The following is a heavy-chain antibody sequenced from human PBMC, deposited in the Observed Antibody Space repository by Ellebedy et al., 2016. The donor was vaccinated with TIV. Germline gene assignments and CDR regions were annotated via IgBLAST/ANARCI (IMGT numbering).Heavy chain of an antibody. CDR2: IWYDGSYK. CDR1: GFTFSSYG. V-gene: IGHV3-33*08. D-gene: IGHD6-13*01. Sequence: GESLKISCAASGFTFSSYGMRWVRQAPGKGLEWVAVIWYDGSYKYYADYVKGRFTIFRDNSKNTLSLQMNSLRAEDTAVNYCARVRGGSSWYYFDYWGQGTLVTVS. J-gene: IGHJ4*02. CDR3: ARVRGGSSWYYFDY.